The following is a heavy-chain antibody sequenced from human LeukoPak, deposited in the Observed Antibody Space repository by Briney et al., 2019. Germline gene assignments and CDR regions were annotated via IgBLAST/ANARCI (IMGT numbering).Heavy chain of an antibody. CDR3: ATAVASSSGWYADY. V-gene: IGHV3-33*01. Sequence: PGGSLRLSCAASGFTFRSYGMHWVRQAPGKGLEWVAVIWYDGSNKYYADSVKGRFTVSRDSSKNTLYLQMNSLRAEDTAVYYCATAVASSSGWYADYWGQGTLVTVSS. CDR2: IWYDGSNK. CDR1: GFTFRSYG. D-gene: IGHD6-19*01. J-gene: IGHJ4*02.